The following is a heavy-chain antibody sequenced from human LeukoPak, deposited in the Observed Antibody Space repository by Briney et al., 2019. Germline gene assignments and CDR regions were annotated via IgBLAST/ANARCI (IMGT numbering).Heavy chain of an antibody. CDR2: IIPIFGTA. J-gene: IGHJ6*03. CDR1: GGTFSSYA. V-gene: IGHV1-69*13. D-gene: IGHD3-3*01. CDR3: ARQGEYYDFWSGYKKHYYYYYMDV. Sequence: SVKVSCKASGGTFSSYAISWVRQAPGQGLEWMGGIIPIFGTANYAQKFQGRVSITADESTSTAYMELSSLRSEDTAVYYCARQGEYYDFWSGYKKHYYYYYMDVWGKGTTVTVSS.